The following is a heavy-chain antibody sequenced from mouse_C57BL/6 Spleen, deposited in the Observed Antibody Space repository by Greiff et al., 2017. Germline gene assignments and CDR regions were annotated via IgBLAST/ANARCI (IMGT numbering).Heavy chain of an antibody. Sequence: EVQVVESGGDLVKPGWSLKLSCAASGFTFSSYGMSWVRQTPDKRLEWVATISSGGSYTYYPDSVKGRFTISRDNAKNTLYLQMSSLKSEDTAMYYCARHDGSNYFDYWGQGTTLTVSS. J-gene: IGHJ2*01. CDR1: GFTFSSYG. D-gene: IGHD1-1*01. V-gene: IGHV5-6*01. CDR3: ARHDGSNYFDY. CDR2: ISSGGSYT.